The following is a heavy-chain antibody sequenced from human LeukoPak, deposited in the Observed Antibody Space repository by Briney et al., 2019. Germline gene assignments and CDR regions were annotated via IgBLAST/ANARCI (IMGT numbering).Heavy chain of an antibody. V-gene: IGHV4-38-2*01. Sequence: SETLSLTCAVSGYSNSSGYYWVWIRQPPRKGPGWIGSIYHSGSTYYNPSLKSRVTISVDTSKNQFSLKLSSVTAADTAVYYCARGGAATGNFDYWGQGTLVTVSS. CDR1: GYSNSSGYY. D-gene: IGHD2-15*01. CDR2: IYHSGST. J-gene: IGHJ4*02. CDR3: ARGGAATGNFDY.